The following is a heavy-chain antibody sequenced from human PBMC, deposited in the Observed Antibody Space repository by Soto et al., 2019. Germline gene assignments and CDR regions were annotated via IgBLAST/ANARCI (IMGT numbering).Heavy chain of an antibody. CDR2: IYYSGST. D-gene: IGHD1-20*01. Sequence: QLQLQESGPGLVKPSETLSLTCTVSGGSISSSSYYWGWIRQPPGKGPEWIGNIYYSGSTYYNPTLKSRVTISVDTSKNQFSLKLSSVTAADTAVYYCALHQYKGPAPTGRFDPWGQGTLVTVSS. V-gene: IGHV4-39*01. CDR3: ALHQYKGPAPTGRFDP. J-gene: IGHJ5*02. CDR1: GGSISSSSYY.